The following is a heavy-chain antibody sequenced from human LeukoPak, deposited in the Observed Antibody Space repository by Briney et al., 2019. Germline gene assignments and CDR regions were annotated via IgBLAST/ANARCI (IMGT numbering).Heavy chain of an antibody. J-gene: IGHJ4*02. CDR1: GFTVSSNY. CDR3: ARVRGNSDYEYFDF. CDR2: IYSGTNT. D-gene: IGHD4/OR15-4a*01. Sequence: GGSLRLSCVVSGFTVSSNYMSWVRQAPGQGLEWVSTIYSGTNTHYADSVKGRFTISRDNSKNTVYLEMQSLTAEDTTVYYCARVRGNSDYEYFDFWGQGTLVAVSS. V-gene: IGHV3-53*01.